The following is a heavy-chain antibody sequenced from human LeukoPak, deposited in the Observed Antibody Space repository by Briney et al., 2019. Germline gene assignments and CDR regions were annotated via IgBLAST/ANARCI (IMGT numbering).Heavy chain of an antibody. CDR1: GFTFSSFA. V-gene: IGHV3-23*01. Sequence: GGSLRLSCAASGFTFSSFAMSWVRQAPGKGLEWVANFVGSGDTTYYADSVKGRFTISRDNSNNMLYLQMNSLRAEDTALYYCAKRDYGHDSAPPLLNYWGQGTLVTVSS. J-gene: IGHJ4*02. CDR3: AKRDYGHDSAPPLLNY. D-gene: IGHD4-17*01. CDR2: FVGSGDTT.